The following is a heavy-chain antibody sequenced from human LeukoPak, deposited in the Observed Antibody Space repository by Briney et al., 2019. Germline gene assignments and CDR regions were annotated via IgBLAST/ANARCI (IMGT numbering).Heavy chain of an antibody. V-gene: IGHV3-33*06. CDR3: AKCATGTSCYTPFDP. CDR1: GFTFSSYG. J-gene: IGHJ5*02. Sequence: GGSLRLSCAVSGFTFSSYGMHWVRQAPGKGLEWVAVIWYDGSNKYYADSVKGRFTISRDNSKNTLYLQMNSLRAEDTAIYYCAKCATGTSCYTPFDPWGRGTLVTVSS. D-gene: IGHD2-2*02. CDR2: IWYDGSNK.